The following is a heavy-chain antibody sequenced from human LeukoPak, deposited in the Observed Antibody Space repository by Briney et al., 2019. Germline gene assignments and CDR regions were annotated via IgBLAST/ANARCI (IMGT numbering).Heavy chain of an antibody. CDR2: IYPGDSDT. V-gene: IGHV5-51*01. D-gene: IGHD3-10*01. Sequence: PGESLKISCKGSGYSFTSYWIGWVRQMPGKGLEWMGIIYPGDSDTRYSPPFQGQVTISADKSISTAYLQWSSLKASDTAMYYCARVPLWFGELYGMDVWGQGTTVTVSS. J-gene: IGHJ6*02. CDR3: ARVPLWFGELYGMDV. CDR1: GYSFTSYW.